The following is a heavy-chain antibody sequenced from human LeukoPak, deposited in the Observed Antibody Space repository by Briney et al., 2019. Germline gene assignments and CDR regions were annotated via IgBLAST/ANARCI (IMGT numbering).Heavy chain of an antibody. Sequence: PGGSLRLSCAASGFTFSSYSMNWVRQAPGKGLEWVSSISSSSSYIYYADSVKGRFTISRDNAKNSLYLQMNSLRAEDTAVYYWASWPVEPPTKKTYGPGSYNYYNYYGMEVWGQGTTVTVSS. CDR2: ISSSSSYI. V-gene: IGHV3-21*01. CDR1: GFTFSSYS. CDR3: ASWPVEPPTKKTYGPGSYNYYNYYGMEV. J-gene: IGHJ6*02. D-gene: IGHD3-10*01.